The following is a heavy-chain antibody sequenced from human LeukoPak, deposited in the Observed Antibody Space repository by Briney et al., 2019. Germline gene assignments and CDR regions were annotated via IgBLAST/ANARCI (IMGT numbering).Heavy chain of an antibody. CDR3: ARGGEDIVVVVAATADY. D-gene: IGHD2-15*01. Sequence: GGSLRLSCAASGFTFSSYWMSWVRQAPGKGLEWVANIKQDGSEKYYVDAVKGRFTISRDNAKNSLYLQMNSLRAEDTAVYYCARGGEDIVVVVAATADYWGPGNLVTVSS. CDR2: IKQDGSEK. V-gene: IGHV3-7*03. J-gene: IGHJ4*02. CDR1: GFTFSSYW.